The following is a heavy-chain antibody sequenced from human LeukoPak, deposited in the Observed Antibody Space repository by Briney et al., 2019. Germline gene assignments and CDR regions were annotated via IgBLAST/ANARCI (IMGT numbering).Heavy chain of an antibody. V-gene: IGHV4-30-4*07. CDR1: GGSISSGGYS. CDR3: ARFFDSSGYPTMNWYFDL. Sequence: SETLSLTCAVSGGSISSGGYSWSWIRQPPGKGLEWIGYIYYSGSTYYNPSLKSRVTISVDTSKNQFSLKLSSVTAADTAVYYCARFFDSSGYPTMNWYFDLWGRGTLVTVSS. D-gene: IGHD3-22*01. CDR2: IYYSGST. J-gene: IGHJ2*01.